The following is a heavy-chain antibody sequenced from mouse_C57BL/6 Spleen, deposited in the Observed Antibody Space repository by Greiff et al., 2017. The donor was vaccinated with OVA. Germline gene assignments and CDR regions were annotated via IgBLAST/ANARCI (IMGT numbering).Heavy chain of an antibody. J-gene: IGHJ2*01. V-gene: IGHV14-2*01. D-gene: IGHD1-1*01. CDR1: GFNIKDYY. CDR3: ASPSYYGSSHGYFDY. Sequence: VQLQQSGAELVKPGASVKLSCTASGFNIKDYYMHWVKQRTEQGLEWIGRIDPEDGETKYAPKFQGQATITADTSSNTAYLQLSSLTSEDTADYYCASPSYYGSSHGYFDYWGQGTTLTVSS. CDR2: IDPEDGET.